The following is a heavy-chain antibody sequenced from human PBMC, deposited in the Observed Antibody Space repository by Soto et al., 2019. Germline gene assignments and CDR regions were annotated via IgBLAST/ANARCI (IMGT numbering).Heavy chain of an antibody. V-gene: IGHV1-18*04. CDR2: ISAYNGNT. J-gene: IGHJ6*02. CDR1: GYTFTSYG. CDR3: GREPHRVAHYYYYGMDV. Sequence: ASVKVSCKASGYTFTSYGISWVRHAPGQWLEWMGWISAYNGNTNSAQKLKGRVTMTTDTSTSTAYMELRSLRSDDTAVYYCGREPHRVAHYYYYGMDVWGQGTTVTVSS. D-gene: IGHD2-15*01.